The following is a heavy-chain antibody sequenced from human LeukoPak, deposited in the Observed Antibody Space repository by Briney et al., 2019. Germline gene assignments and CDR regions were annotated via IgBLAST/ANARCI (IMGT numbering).Heavy chain of an antibody. D-gene: IGHD3-22*01. V-gene: IGHV1-18*01. J-gene: IGHJ6*02. CDR2: ISAYNGNT. CDR1: GYTFTSYG. Sequence: ASVKVSCKASGYTFTSYGISWVRQAPGQGLEWMGWISAYNGNTNYAQKLQGRVTMTTDTSTSTAYMELRSLRSEDTAVYYCARGDSSGYYRYYYYYGMDVWGQGTTVTVSS. CDR3: ARGDSSGYYRYYYYYGMDV.